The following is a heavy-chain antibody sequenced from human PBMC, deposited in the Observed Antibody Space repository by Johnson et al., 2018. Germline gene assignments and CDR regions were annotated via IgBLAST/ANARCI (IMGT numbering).Heavy chain of an antibody. CDR1: GGTFSSYA. CDR3: ARAITKVRGVEPGDYYYYYGIDV. D-gene: IGHD3-10*01. CDR2: IIPIFGTA. V-gene: IGHV1-69*12. Sequence: QVQLVQSGAEVKKPGSSVKVSCKASGGTFSSYANSWVRQAPGQGLEWMGGIIPIFGTANYAQKFQGRVTITADESTSTAYMELSSLRSEDTPVYYCARAITKVRGVEPGDYYYYYGIDVWGQGTTVTVSS. J-gene: IGHJ6*02.